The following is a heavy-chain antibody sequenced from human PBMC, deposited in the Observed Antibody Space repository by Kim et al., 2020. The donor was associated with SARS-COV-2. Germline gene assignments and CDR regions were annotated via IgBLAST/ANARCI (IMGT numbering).Heavy chain of an antibody. J-gene: IGHJ5*02. D-gene: IGHD4-17*01. Sequence: SETLSLTCTVSGGSISSSSYYWGWIRQPPGKGLEWIGSIYYSGSTYYNPSLKSRVTISVDTSKNQFSLKLSSVTAADTAVYYCARDPETTVVTPGWFDPWGQGTLVTVSS. CDR1: GGSISSSSYY. CDR2: IYYSGST. V-gene: IGHV4-39*07. CDR3: ARDPETTVVTPGWFDP.